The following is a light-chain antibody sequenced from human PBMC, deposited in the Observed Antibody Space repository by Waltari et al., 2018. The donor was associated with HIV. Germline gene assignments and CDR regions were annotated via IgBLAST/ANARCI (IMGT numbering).Light chain of an antibody. Sequence: EIVFTQSPGTLSLSPGERAALPCRASQSVSRHYLAWYQQKPGQAPRPLSYGASSRATGIPDRFRGSGSATDFTVTSNRLELEDFAVYFCQQYGASPWTFGQGTEVEIK. CDR1: QSVSRHY. V-gene: IGKV3-20*01. CDR2: GAS. CDR3: QQYGASPWT. J-gene: IGKJ1*01.